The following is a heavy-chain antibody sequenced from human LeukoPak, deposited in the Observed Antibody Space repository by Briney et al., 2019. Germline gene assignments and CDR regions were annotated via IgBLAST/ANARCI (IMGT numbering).Heavy chain of an antibody. CDR1: GYTFTSYY. CDR3: ARDRDSLGGWFDP. V-gene: IGHV1-46*01. D-gene: IGHD2-15*01. CDR2: INPSGGST. J-gene: IGHJ5*02. Sequence: AASVKVSCKASGYTFTSYYMHWVRQAPGQGLEWMGIINPSGGSTSYAQKLQGRVTMTTDTSTSTAYMELRSLRSDDTAVYYCARDRDSLGGWFDPWGQGTLVTVSS.